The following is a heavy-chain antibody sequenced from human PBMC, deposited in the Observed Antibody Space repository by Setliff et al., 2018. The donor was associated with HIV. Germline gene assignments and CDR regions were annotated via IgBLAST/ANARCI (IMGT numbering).Heavy chain of an antibody. CDR2: IYIRGGTT. J-gene: IGHJ3*02. Sequence: SETLSLTCTVSGASISDGTYYWSWIRQPAGKGLEWIGHIYIRGGTTNYSPSPKSRVTISLDTSKNQFSLSLSSVTASDTALYYCARSQETSVAATEIWGQGTMVTVSS. CDR1: GASISDGTYY. CDR3: ARSQETSVAATEI. V-gene: IGHV4-61*09.